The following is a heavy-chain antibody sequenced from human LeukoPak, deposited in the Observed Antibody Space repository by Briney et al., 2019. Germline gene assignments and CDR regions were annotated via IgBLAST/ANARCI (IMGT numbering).Heavy chain of an antibody. D-gene: IGHD4-17*01. CDR2: IYYSGST. Sequence: PSETLSLTCTVSGGSISSSSYYWGWIRQPPGKGLEWIGSIYYSGSTYYNPSLKSRVTMSVDTSENQFSLKLSSVTAADTAVYYCARDYGDVFDYWGQGTLVTVSS. CDR3: ARDYGDVFDY. CDR1: GGSISSSSYY. J-gene: IGHJ4*02. V-gene: IGHV4-39*07.